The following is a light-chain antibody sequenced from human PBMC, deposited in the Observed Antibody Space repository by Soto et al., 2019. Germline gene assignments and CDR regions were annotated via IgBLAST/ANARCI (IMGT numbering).Light chain of an antibody. V-gene: IGKV1-5*03. J-gene: IGKJ1*01. Sequence: DILMTQSPSSLSPSVGDRVTITCQASQDISKYLNWYQQKPGKAPKLLIYKASSLENGVPSRFSGSGSGTEFTLTISSLQPDDFATYYCQQYETYSPWTFGQGTKVDIK. CDR2: KAS. CDR3: QQYETYSPWT. CDR1: QDISKY.